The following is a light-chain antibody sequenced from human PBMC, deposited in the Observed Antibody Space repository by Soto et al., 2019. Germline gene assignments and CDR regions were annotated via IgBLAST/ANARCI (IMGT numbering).Light chain of an antibody. V-gene: IGLV2-8*01. J-gene: IGLJ1*01. CDR3: CSYAGNNIYV. Sequence: SVLTQPPSASGSPGQSVAISCTGTSSDVGGYNFVSWYQQHPGKAPKLMIYEVTKRPSGVPDRFSGSKSGNTASLTVSGLQAEDEADYYCCSYAGNNIYVFGTG. CDR1: SSDVGGYNF. CDR2: EVT.